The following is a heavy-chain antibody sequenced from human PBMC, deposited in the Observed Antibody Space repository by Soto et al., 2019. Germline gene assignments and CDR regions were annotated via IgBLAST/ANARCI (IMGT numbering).Heavy chain of an antibody. J-gene: IGHJ6*02. CDR2: INHSGST. Sequence: SETLSLTCAVYGGSFSGYYWSWIRQPPGKGLEWIGEINHSGSTTYNPSLKSRVTISVDTSKNQFSLKLSYVTAADTAVYYCASSSSDYYYGMDVWGQGTTVTVSS. CDR1: GGSFSGYY. V-gene: IGHV4-34*01. D-gene: IGHD6-6*01. CDR3: ASSSSDYYYGMDV.